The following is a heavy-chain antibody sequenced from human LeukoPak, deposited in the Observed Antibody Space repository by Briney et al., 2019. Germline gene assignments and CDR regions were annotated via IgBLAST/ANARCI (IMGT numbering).Heavy chain of an antibody. J-gene: IGHJ3*02. Sequence: SETLSLTCAVYGGSFSGYYWNWIRQPPGKGLEWIGEINHSGSTNYNPSLKSRVTISADTSKNQFSLKLRPLKAADTAVYYCARGPYSSTRAFDIWGQGPMITVSS. D-gene: IGHD6-19*01. CDR3: ARGPYSSTRAFDI. CDR2: INHSGST. CDR1: GGSFSGYY. V-gene: IGHV4-34*01.